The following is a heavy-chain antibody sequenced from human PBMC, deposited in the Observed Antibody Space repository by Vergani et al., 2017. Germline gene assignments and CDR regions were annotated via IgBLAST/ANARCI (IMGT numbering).Heavy chain of an antibody. Sequence: QVQLQESGPGLVKPSETLSLTCTVSGGSISSYYWSWIRQPPGKGLEWIGYIYYSGSTNYNPSLKSRVTISVDTSKNQFSLKLSSVTAADTAVYYCARMAGERIAAAGTVPYYYYGMDVWGQGTTVTVSS. D-gene: IGHD6-13*01. J-gene: IGHJ6*02. CDR2: IYYSGST. CDR3: ARMAGERIAAAGTVPYYYYGMDV. V-gene: IGHV4-59*01. CDR1: GGSISSYY.